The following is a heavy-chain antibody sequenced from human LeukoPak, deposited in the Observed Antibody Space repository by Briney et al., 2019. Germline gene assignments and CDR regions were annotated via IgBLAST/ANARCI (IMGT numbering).Heavy chain of an antibody. Sequence: GGSLRLSCAASGFTFSHYWMTWVRQAPGKGLEWVANIKQDGSEKYYVDSLKGRFTISRDNAKNSLYMQINRLRADDTAIYYCARDSGRFYIDYWGQGTLVTVSS. CDR3: ARDSGRFYIDY. V-gene: IGHV3-7*03. J-gene: IGHJ4*02. CDR2: IKQDGSEK. D-gene: IGHD5-12*01. CDR1: GFTFSHYW.